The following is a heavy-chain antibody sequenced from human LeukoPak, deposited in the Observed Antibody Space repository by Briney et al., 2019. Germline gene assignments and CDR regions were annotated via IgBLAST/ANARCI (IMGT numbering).Heavy chain of an antibody. CDR2: ISGRDGNT. D-gene: IGHD2-15*01. CDR3: AKEPNIVVVVNYFDY. J-gene: IGHJ4*02. V-gene: IGHV3-23*01. CDR1: GFTFSSYA. Sequence: GGSLRLSCAASGFTFSSYAMNWVRQAPGKGLEWVSTISGRDGNTYYVDSVKGRFTISRDNSKNTLYLQMNSLRAEDTAVYYCAKEPNIVVVVNYFDYWGQGTLVTVSS.